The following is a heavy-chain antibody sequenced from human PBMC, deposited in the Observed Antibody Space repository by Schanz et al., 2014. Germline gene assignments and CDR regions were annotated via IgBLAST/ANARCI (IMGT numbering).Heavy chain of an antibody. CDR2: INANGGNT. J-gene: IGHJ5*01. CDR3: QNEGERRFES. D-gene: IGHD3-16*01. CDR1: GYPFTSYD. V-gene: IGHV1-8*01. Sequence: LVQSGAEAKKPGSSVKVSCKASGYPFTSYDINWVRLGTGQGLEWLGWINANGGNTGHALKFQDRVTKTRNTYISTVYMELSSLRSEDTDIYYCQNEGERRFESWGQGTLVNGSS.